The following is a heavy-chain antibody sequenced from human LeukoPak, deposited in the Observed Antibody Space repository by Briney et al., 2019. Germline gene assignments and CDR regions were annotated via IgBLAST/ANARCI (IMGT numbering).Heavy chain of an antibody. V-gene: IGHV1-2*02. CDR1: GYTFTCYY. D-gene: IGHD6-19*01. CDR2: INPNSGGT. Sequence: ASVKVSCKASGYTFTCYYMHWVRQAPGQGLEWMGWINPNSGGTNYAQKFQGRVTMTRDTSISTAYMELSRLRSDDTAVYYCARESSSDSNAFDIWGQGTMVTVSS. J-gene: IGHJ3*02. CDR3: ARESSSDSNAFDI.